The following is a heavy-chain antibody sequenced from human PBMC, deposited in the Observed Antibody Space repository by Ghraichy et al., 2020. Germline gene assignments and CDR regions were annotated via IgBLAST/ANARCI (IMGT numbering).Heavy chain of an antibody. D-gene: IGHD3-22*01. CDR2: LSSKGHFL. CDR1: GFTFSSYS. Sequence: GVLRLSCAASGFTFSSYSMHWVRQAPGEGLGWVSSLSSKGHFLYYADSVNGRFTISRDNAKNSLYLQLNSLTAEDSAVYYCARERLYFYDGSGHYYFDCWGQGTLVTVSS. V-gene: IGHV3-21*01. CDR3: ARERLYFYDGSGHYYFDC. J-gene: IGHJ4*02.